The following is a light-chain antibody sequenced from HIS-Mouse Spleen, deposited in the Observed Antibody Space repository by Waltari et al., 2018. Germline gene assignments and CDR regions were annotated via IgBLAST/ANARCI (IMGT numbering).Light chain of an antibody. CDR1: SSDVGGSNY. J-gene: IGLJ2*01. CDR2: DVS. Sequence: QSALTQPASVSGSPGQSITTSCTGTSSDVGGSNYVSWYQQHPGKAPKLMIYDVSNRPSGVSNRFSGSKSGNTASLTISGLQAEDEADYYCSSYTSSSFNVVFGGGTKLTVL. V-gene: IGLV2-14*03. CDR3: SSYTSSSFNVV.